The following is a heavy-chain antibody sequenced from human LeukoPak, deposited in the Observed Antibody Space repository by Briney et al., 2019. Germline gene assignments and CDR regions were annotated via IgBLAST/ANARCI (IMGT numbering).Heavy chain of an antibody. D-gene: IGHD4-11*01. V-gene: IGHV3-7*01. Sequence: GGSLRLSCAASGFTFRTYWMSWVRQAPGKGLEWVASIKRGASEKYYVDSVKGRFTISRDNAKNSLYLQMNSLRAEDTAVYYCARATGPYYYYYYMDVWGKGTTVTISS. CDR2: IKRGASEK. J-gene: IGHJ6*03. CDR1: GFTFRTYW. CDR3: ARATGPYYYYYYMDV.